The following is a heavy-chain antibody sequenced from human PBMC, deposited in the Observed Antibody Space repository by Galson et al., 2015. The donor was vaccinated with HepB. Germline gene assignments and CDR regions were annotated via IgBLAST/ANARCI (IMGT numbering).Heavy chain of an antibody. CDR2: INHSGST. CDR3: ARGGLLAAVDY. D-gene: IGHD6-25*01. Sequence: SETLSLTCAVYGGAFSGYYWSWIRQPPGKGLEWIGEINHSGSTNYNPSLKSRVTISVDTSKNQFSLKLSSVTAADTAVYYCARGGLLAAVDYWGPGGPVIVSS. V-gene: IGHV4-34*01. J-gene: IGHJ4*02. CDR1: GGAFSGYY.